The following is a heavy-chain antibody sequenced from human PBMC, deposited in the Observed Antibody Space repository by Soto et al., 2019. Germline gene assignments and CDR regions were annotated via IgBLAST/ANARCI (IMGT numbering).Heavy chain of an antibody. CDR3: ARGLATLPVFAFDI. D-gene: IGHD1-1*01. Sequence: AGPTLVNPTQTITLTCTLSAISLSTSGVGLGWIRQTPGKALEWLALIYWNDDKHYSPSLKSRLTSTKDTSKNQAVLTMTNMDHVHTATYYCARGLATLPVFAFDIWGQGKVVTVSS. CDR1: AISLSTSGVG. J-gene: IGHJ3*02. V-gene: IGHV2-5*01. CDR2: IYWNDDK.